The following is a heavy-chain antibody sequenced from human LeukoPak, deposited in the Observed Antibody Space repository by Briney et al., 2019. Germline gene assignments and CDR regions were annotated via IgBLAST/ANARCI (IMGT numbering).Heavy chain of an antibody. CDR2: INHSGST. D-gene: IGHD3/OR15-3a*01. Sequence: SETLSLTCAVYGGSFSGYYWSWIRQPPGKGLEWIGEINHSGSTNYNPSLKSRVTISVDTSKNQFSLKLSSVTAADTAAYYCARESGTGYYDYWGQGTLVTVSS. CDR3: ARESGTGYYDY. V-gene: IGHV4-34*01. CDR1: GGSFSGYY. J-gene: IGHJ4*02.